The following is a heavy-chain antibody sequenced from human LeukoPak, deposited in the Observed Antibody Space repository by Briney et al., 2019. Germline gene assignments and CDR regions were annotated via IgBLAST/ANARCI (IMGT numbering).Heavy chain of an antibody. CDR1: GYTFTDYF. J-gene: IGHJ4*02. CDR2: INAGNGNT. Sequence: ASVKVSCKASGYTFTDYFMNWMRQAPGQRLEWMGWINAGNGNTKYSQKLQGRVTITRDTSASTAYMQLSSLRSEDTAVYYCARISGIMITFGDYWGQGTLVTVSS. CDR3: ARISGIMITFGDY. V-gene: IGHV1/OR15-3*02. D-gene: IGHD3-16*01.